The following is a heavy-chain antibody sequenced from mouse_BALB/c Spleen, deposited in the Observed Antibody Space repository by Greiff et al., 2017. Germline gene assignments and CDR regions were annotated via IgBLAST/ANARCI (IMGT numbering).Heavy chain of an antibody. Sequence: EVKLVESGGGLVKPGGSLKLSCAASGFTFSDYYMYWVRQTPEKRLEWVATISDGGSYTYYPDSVKGRFTISRDNAKNNLYLQMSSLKSEDTAMYYCARGTATWFAYWGQGTLVTVSA. CDR3: ARGTATWFAY. D-gene: IGHD1-2*01. CDR2: ISDGGSYT. J-gene: IGHJ3*01. V-gene: IGHV5-4*02. CDR1: GFTFSDYY.